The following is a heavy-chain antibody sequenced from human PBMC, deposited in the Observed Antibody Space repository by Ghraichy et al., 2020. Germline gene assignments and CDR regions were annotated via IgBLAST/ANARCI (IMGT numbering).Heavy chain of an antibody. CDR3: ARARDRYSSSWYGPDGMDV. J-gene: IGHJ6*02. V-gene: IGHV3-13*01. D-gene: IGHD6-13*01. CDR1: GFTFSSYD. CDR2: IGTAGDT. Sequence: GESLNISCAASGFTFSSYDMHWVRQATGKGLGWVSAIGTAGDTYYPGSVKGRFTISRENAKNSLYLQMNSLRAGDTAVYYCARARDRYSSSWYGPDGMDVWGQGTTVTVSS.